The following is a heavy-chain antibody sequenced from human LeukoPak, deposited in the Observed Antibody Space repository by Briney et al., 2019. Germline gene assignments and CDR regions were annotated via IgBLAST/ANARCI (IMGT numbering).Heavy chain of an antibody. Sequence: PGGSLRLSCAASGFTFSSYDMSWVRQAPGKGLEWVAAISGSGGNTYYAGSVKGRFTISRDNPKNTLYLQMNSLRDEDTAVYYCATKRFDYWGQGTLVTVSS. CDR1: GFTFSSYD. CDR3: ATKRFDY. V-gene: IGHV3-23*01. J-gene: IGHJ4*02. CDR2: ISGSGGNT.